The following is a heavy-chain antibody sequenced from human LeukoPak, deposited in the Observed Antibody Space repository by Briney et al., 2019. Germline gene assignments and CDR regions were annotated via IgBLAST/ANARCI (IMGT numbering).Heavy chain of an antibody. Sequence: PGGSLRLSCEVSGFTFSTYAMSWVRQAPGKGLEWVSVISGSGGSTYYADSVKGRFTISRDNSKNTLYLQMNSLRAEDTAGYYCAKDGSSSGYPYYMDVWGKGTTVTVSS. V-gene: IGHV3-23*01. CDR3: AKDGSSSGYPYYMDV. D-gene: IGHD5-12*01. CDR2: ISGSGGST. CDR1: GFTFSTYA. J-gene: IGHJ6*03.